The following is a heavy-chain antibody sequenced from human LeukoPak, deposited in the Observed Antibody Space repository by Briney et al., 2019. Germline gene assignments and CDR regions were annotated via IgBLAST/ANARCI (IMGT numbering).Heavy chain of an antibody. Sequence: GGSLRLSCAASEFTFSSYSMNWVRQAPGKGLEWVSSISSSSSYIYYAGSVKGRFTISRDNAKNSLYLQMNSLRAEDTAVYYCARNPQSEGGYWGQGTLVTVSS. D-gene: IGHD3-16*01. J-gene: IGHJ4*02. V-gene: IGHV3-21*01. CDR2: ISSSSSYI. CDR1: EFTFSSYS. CDR3: ARNPQSEGGY.